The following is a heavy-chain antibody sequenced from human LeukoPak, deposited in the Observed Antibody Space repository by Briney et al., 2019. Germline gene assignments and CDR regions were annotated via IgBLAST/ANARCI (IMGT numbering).Heavy chain of an antibody. CDR2: IFPDDSDT. V-gene: IGHV5-51*01. CDR3: ARRDPTTVTAFDY. Sequence: GESLQISCRFSGFDFTRDWIGWVRLMPGKGLEWMGTIFPDDSDTRYSPSFQGQVTLSADKSISTAYVQWSSLKASDTAIYYCARRDPTTVTAFDYWGQGTLVTVSS. D-gene: IGHD4-17*01. CDR1: GFDFTRDW. J-gene: IGHJ4*02.